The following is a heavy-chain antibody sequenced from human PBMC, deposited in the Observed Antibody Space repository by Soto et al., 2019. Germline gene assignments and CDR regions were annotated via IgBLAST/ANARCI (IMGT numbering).Heavy chain of an antibody. Sequence: SETLSLTCTVSGGSISSVDYYWSWIRQPPGKGLEWIGYIYYSGSTYYNPSLKSRVRISVDTSKNQFSLKLTSVNAAVTAVYYCARNVMAADGMDVWGQGTTVTVSS. J-gene: IGHJ6*02. D-gene: IGHD3-16*01. CDR3: ARNVMAADGMDV. CDR2: IYYSGST. V-gene: IGHV4-30-4*01. CDR1: GGSISSVDYY.